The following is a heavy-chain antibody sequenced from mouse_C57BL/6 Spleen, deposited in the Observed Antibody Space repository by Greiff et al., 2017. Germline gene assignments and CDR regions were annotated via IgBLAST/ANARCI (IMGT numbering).Heavy chain of an antibody. CDR1: GYAFSSSW. D-gene: IGHD2-2*01. J-gene: IGHJ2*01. Sequence: QVQLQQSGPELVKPGASVKISCKASGYAFSSSWMNWVKQRPGKGLEWIGRIYPGDGDNNYNGKFKGKATLTADKSSSTAYMQLSSLTSEDSAVYFCARREPFTMVTTFDYWGQGTTLTVSS. CDR3: ARREPFTMVTTFDY. V-gene: IGHV1-82*01. CDR2: IYPGDGDN.